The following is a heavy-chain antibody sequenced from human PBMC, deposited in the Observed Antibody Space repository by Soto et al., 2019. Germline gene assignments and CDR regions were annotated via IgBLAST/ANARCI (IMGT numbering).Heavy chain of an antibody. CDR2: ISYDGSNK. J-gene: IGHJ6*02. D-gene: IGHD3-10*01. V-gene: IGHV3-30*18. CDR1: GFTFSSYG. CDR3: AKNQLRGVRGVITYYYGMDV. Sequence: QVQLVESGGGVVQPGRSLRLSCAASGFTFSSYGMHWVRQAPGKGLEWVAGISYDGSNKYYADFVKGRFTISRDNSKNTLYLQMNSMRAEDTAVYYCAKNQLRGVRGVITYYYGMDVWGPGTRVTVSS.